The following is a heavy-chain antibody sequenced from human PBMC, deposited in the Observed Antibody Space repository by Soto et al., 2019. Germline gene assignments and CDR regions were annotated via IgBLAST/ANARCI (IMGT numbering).Heavy chain of an antibody. CDR1: GFTFSSYW. D-gene: IGHD1-1*01. Sequence: PGGSLRLSCAASGFTFSSYWMHWVRQAPGKGLVWVSRINSDVSSTSYADSVKGRFTISRDNAKNTLYLQMNSLRAEDTAVYYCARGFGTILLTYFDYWGQGTLVTVSS. CDR3: ARGFGTILLTYFDY. CDR2: INSDVSST. J-gene: IGHJ4*02. V-gene: IGHV3-74*01.